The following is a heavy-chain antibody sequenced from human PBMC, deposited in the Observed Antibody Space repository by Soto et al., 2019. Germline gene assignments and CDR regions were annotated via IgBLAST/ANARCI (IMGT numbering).Heavy chain of an antibody. CDR2: ISWYSGSI. V-gene: IGHV3-9*01. D-gene: IGHD3-16*01. J-gene: IGHJ6*02. Sequence: EVQLVESGGGLVQPGRSLRLSCAASGFTFDDYAMHWVRQAPGKGLEWVSGISWYSGSIGYADSVKGRFTISRDNAKNSLYLQMNSLRAEDTALYYCAKGRREPSYGVPSYYYYGMDVWGQGTTVTVSS. CDR3: AKGRREPSYGVPSYYYYGMDV. CDR1: GFTFDDYA.